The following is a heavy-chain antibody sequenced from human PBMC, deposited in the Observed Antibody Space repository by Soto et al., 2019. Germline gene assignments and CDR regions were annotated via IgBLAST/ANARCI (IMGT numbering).Heavy chain of an antibody. J-gene: IGHJ4*02. CDR2: ISGTGSSI. D-gene: IGHD3-10*01. V-gene: IGHV3-23*01. Sequence: GGSLRLSCAASGFTFNKYAMSWVRQAPGKGLEWVSAISGTGSSIYYADSVKGRFTISRDNSKNTLYLQMNSLRAEDTAVYYCAKDQGYSGSGSYYQLDYWGQGALVTVSS. CDR3: AKDQGYSGSGSYYQLDY. CDR1: GFTFNKYA.